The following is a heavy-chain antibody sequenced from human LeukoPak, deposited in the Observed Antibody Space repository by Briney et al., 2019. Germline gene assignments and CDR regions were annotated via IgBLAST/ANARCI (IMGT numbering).Heavy chain of an antibody. Sequence: ASVKVSCKASGYTFTSYGISWVRQAPGQGLEWMGWISGYNGNTNYAQKLQGRVTMTTDTSTSTAYMELRSLRSDDTAVYYCARDLGRRCSGGRCYYYYNYMDVWGKGTTVTISS. CDR2: ISGYNGNT. CDR3: ARDLGRRCSGGRCYYYYNYMDV. D-gene: IGHD2-15*01. V-gene: IGHV1-18*01. J-gene: IGHJ6*03. CDR1: GYTFTSYG.